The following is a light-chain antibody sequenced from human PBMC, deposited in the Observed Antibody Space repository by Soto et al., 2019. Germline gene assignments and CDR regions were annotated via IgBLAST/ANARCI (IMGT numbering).Light chain of an antibody. Sequence: AIESVTNYLAWYQQKPGQAPRLLVYDVSNRATGIPARFSFGGSGTAFTLAISSLQPEDFAVYFCEGRSECPWRFGEGTKVDIK. CDR3: EGRSECPWR. CDR1: ESVTNY. CDR2: DVS. J-gene: IGKJ1*01. V-gene: IGKV3-11*01.